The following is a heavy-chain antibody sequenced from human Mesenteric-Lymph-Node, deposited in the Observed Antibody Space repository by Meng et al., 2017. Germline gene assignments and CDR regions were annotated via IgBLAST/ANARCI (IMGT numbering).Heavy chain of an antibody. CDR1: GGSISSSNW. D-gene: IGHD5-18*01. V-gene: IGHV4-4*02. Sequence: SETLSLTCAVSGGSISSSNWWSWVRQPPGKGLEWIGEIYHSGSTNYNPSLKSRVTISVDKSKNQFSLKLSSVTAADTAVYYCARRRQRGYSYGSSEYGAFDIWGQGTMVTVSS. CDR2: IYHSGST. CDR3: ARRRQRGYSYGSSEYGAFDI. J-gene: IGHJ3*02.